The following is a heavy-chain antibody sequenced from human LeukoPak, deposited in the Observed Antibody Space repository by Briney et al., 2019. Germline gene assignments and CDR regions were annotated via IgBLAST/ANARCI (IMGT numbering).Heavy chain of an antibody. Sequence: GASVKVSCKASGGTFSSYAISWVRQAPGQGLEWMGGIIPIFGTANYAQKFQGRVTITADKSTSTAYMELSSLRSEDTAVYYCANYYYDSSGYWTAGANYYFDYWGQGTLVTVSS. J-gene: IGHJ4*02. V-gene: IGHV1-69*06. CDR2: IIPIFGTA. CDR1: GGTFSSYA. D-gene: IGHD3-22*01. CDR3: ANYYYDSSGYWTAGANYYFDY.